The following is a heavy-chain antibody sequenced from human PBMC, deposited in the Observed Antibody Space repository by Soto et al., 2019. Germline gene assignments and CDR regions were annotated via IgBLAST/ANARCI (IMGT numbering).Heavy chain of an antibody. V-gene: IGHV3-74*01. CDR3: ARGPAYSSSWYGFNY. D-gene: IGHD6-13*01. J-gene: IGHJ4*02. Sequence: PGGSLRLSCAASEFTFSSYWMHWVRQAPGKGLVWVSRINNDGTSTTYADSVKGRLAISRDNAKNTLYLQMNSLRAEDTAVYYCARGPAYSSSWYGFNYWGQGTLVTVSS. CDR1: EFTFSSYW. CDR2: INNDGTST.